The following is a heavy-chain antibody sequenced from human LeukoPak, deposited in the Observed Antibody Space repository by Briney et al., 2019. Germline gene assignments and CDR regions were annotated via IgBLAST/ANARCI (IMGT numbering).Heavy chain of an antibody. CDR1: GFTFSSYA. CDR3: AKDPPYYYDSSGYYSDAFDI. V-gene: IGHV3-23*01. J-gene: IGHJ3*02. Sequence: GGSLRLSCAASGFTFSSYAMSWVRQAPGKGLEWVSGISGSGGSTYYADSVKGRFTISRDNSKNTLYLQMNSLRAEDTAVYYCAKDPPYYYDSSGYYSDAFDIWGQGTMVTVSS. CDR2: ISGSGGST. D-gene: IGHD3-22*01.